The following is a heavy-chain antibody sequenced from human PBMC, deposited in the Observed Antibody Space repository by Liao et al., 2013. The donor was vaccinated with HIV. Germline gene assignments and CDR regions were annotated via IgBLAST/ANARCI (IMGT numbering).Heavy chain of an antibody. CDR3: ARDSGSYYSDAFDI. V-gene: IGHV4-30-2*01. CDR1: GGSVSSGGSF. CDR2: IDDSGRT. Sequence: QLQLQESGAGVVKPSQTLSLICVVSGGSVSSGGSFWSWMRQPPGKGLEWIGYIDDSGRTSYNPSLKSRVTVSVDRSKNQFSVRLRSVIAADTAVYYCARDSGSYYSDAFDIWGQGTMVTVSS. D-gene: IGHD1-26*01. J-gene: IGHJ3*02.